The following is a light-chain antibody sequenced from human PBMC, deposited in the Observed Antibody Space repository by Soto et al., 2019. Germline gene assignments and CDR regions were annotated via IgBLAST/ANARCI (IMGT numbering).Light chain of an antibody. Sequence: EIVMTQSPATLSVSPGETATLSCRASQSVSSYLAWYQHRPGQAPRLLIYDASTRATGIPARFSGSGSGTEVTLTISGRQSEDFAVYSCQQCSDWPLFTFGQGTRLEIK. CDR3: QQCSDWPLFT. CDR1: QSVSSY. J-gene: IGKJ5*01. CDR2: DAS. V-gene: IGKV3-15*01.